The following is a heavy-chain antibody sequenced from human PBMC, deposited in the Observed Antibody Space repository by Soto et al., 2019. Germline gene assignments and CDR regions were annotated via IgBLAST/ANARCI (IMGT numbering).Heavy chain of an antibody. CDR2: ISAYNGNT. J-gene: IGHJ6*02. V-gene: IGHV1-18*01. D-gene: IGHD6-13*01. Sequence: ASVKVSCKASGYTFTSYGISWVRQAPGQGREWMGWISAYNGNTNYAQKLQGRVTMTTDTSTSTAYMELRSLRSDDTAVYYCARAGYSSSWLTPGENYYYYYGMDVWGQGTTVTVSS. CDR1: GYTFTSYG. CDR3: ARAGYSSSWLTPGENYYYYYGMDV.